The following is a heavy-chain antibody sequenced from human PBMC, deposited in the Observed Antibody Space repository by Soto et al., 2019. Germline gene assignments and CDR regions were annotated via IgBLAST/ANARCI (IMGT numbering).Heavy chain of an antibody. J-gene: IGHJ4*02. CDR2: ISYDGSNK. CDR3: AKDRGYCSGGSCSLDY. Sequence: QVQLVESGGGVVQPGRSLRLSCAASGFTFSSYGMHWVRQAPGKGLEWVAVISYDGSNKYYADSVKGRFTISRDNSKNTLYLQMNSLRAEDTAVYYCAKDRGYCSGGSCSLDYWRQGTLVTVSS. D-gene: IGHD2-15*01. V-gene: IGHV3-30*18. CDR1: GFTFSSYG.